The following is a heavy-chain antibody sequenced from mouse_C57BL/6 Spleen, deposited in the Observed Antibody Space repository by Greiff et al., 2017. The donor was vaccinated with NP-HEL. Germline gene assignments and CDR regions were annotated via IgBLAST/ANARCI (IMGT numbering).Heavy chain of an antibody. CDR1: GFSLTSYG. V-gene: IGHV2-5*01. CDR3: AKNRDYYGSSYYAMDY. CDR2: IWRGGST. D-gene: IGHD1-1*01. Sequence: QVQLQQSGPGLVQPSQSLSITCTVSGFSLTSYGVHWVRQSPGKGLEWLGVIWRGGSTDYNAAFMSRLSITKDNSKSQVFFKMNSLQADDTAIYYCAKNRDYYGSSYYAMDYWGQGTSVTVSS. J-gene: IGHJ4*01.